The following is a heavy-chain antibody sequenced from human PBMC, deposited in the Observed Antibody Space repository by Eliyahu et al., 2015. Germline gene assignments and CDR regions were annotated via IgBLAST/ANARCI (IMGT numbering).Heavy chain of an antibody. J-gene: IGHJ4*02. Sequence: EVQLVESGGRFIQPGGSLRLSCAASGFPFSTYSMNWVRQAPGKGLEWVSYISGSSGIVYYADSVRGRFAISRDNARNSLYLHMDSLSDEDTAAYYCARDQFGDYSFDYWGQGTLVTVSS. CDR3: ARDQFGDYSFDY. CDR2: ISGSSGIV. D-gene: IGHD4-17*01. CDR1: GFPFSTYS. V-gene: IGHV3-48*02.